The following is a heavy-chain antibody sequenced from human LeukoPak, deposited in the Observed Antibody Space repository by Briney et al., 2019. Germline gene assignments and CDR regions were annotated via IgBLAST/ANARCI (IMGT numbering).Heavy chain of an antibody. D-gene: IGHD6-13*01. CDR2: IYYTGRT. J-gene: IGHJ5*02. CDR1: GGXISSSSQS. CDR3: AQSLGSSNWIGNWFDP. Sequence: SETLSLTCTVSGGXISSSSQSWGWIRQPPGRGLQWTGSIYYTGRTYYNPSLKSRVTISVDTSKNQFSLKLSSVTVADAAVYYCAQSLGSSNWIGNWFDPWGQGTLVTVSS. V-gene: IGHV4-39*01.